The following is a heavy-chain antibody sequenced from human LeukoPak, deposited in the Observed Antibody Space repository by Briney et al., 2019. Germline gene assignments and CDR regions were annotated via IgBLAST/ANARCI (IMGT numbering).Heavy chain of an antibody. V-gene: IGHV4-30-4*01. Sequence: THSETLSLTCTVSGGSINSGDYYWSWIRQPPGKGLEWIGYIYYSGTTYYNPSLKSRVTISVDTSKNQFSLKLSSVTAADTAVYYCASYYDSSGPTFDFWGQGTLVTASS. D-gene: IGHD3-22*01. J-gene: IGHJ4*02. CDR1: GGSINSGDYY. CDR2: IYYSGTT. CDR3: ASYYDSSGPTFDF.